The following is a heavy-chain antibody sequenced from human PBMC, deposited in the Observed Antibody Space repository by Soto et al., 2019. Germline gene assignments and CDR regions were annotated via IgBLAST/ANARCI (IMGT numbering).Heavy chain of an antibody. CDR3: ATPSVTTVALYDF. D-gene: IGHD4-17*01. Sequence: PGGSLRLSCAASGFTFSSYAMSWVRQAPGKGLEWVSGIGSGGGVTYYADSVKGRFTISRDNSRNTVYLQMNTLRAEDTAVYYCATPSVTTVALYDFWGQGTLVTVS. J-gene: IGHJ4*02. V-gene: IGHV3-23*01. CDR2: IGSGGGVT. CDR1: GFTFSSYA.